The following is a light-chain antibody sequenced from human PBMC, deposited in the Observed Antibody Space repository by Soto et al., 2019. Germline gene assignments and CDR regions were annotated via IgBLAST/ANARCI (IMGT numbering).Light chain of an antibody. CDR3: KQYNNWPRT. V-gene: IGKV3-15*01. CDR2: GAS. J-gene: IGKJ1*01. Sequence: IVLTHSPATLSSPPGGGATLSCRASQSVSSNLAWYQQKPGQANRLLIYGASTRATGIPARFSGSGSGTEFTLTIRSMQSEDFAVYYCKQYNNWPRTGGQGTKVDI. CDR1: QSVSSN.